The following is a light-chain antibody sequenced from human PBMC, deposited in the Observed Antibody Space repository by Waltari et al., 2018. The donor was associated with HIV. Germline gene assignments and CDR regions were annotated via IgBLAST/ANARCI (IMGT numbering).Light chain of an antibody. V-gene: IGLV1-40*01. Sequence: VLTPPPPVSGAPGQRVTISCTGSSSNIGARQRFAVPLYQQLPGTAPKLLIYGNNNRPSGVPDRFSGSKSGASASMAITGLQAEDEADYYCQSYDTSLSGSVFGGGTKLTVL. J-gene: IGLJ3*02. CDR1: SSNIGARQRFA. CDR3: QSYDTSLSGSV. CDR2: GNN.